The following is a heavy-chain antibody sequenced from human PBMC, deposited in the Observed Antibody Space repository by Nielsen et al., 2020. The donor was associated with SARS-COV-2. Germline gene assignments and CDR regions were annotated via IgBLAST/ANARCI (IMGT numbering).Heavy chain of an antibody. CDR2: IYYSGST. D-gene: IGHD2-2*01. CDR1: GVSIISGGYY. Sequence: SETLSLTCTVSGVSIISGGYYWSCIRPPPGKGLEWIGYIYYSGSTYYNPSLKSRVTISVDTSKNQFSLKLSSVNAADTAVYYCARECSSTSCYGYYFDYWGQGTLVTVSS. V-gene: IGHV4-31*03. J-gene: IGHJ4*02. CDR3: ARECSSTSCYGYYFDY.